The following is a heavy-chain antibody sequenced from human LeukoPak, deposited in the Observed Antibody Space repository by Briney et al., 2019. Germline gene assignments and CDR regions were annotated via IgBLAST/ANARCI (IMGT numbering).Heavy chain of an antibody. CDR1: GFTVSSNY. D-gene: IGHD2-8*01. CDR2: ISYSGST. V-gene: IGHV4-39*02. Sequence: GSLRLSCAASGFTVSSNYMSWVRQPPGKGLEWIGSISYSGSTYYNPSLKSRVTISGDTPKNHFSLKLSSVTAADTAVYYCARTPGIVLEGWFDVWGQGTLVTVSS. J-gene: IGHJ5*02. CDR3: ARTPGIVLEGWFDV.